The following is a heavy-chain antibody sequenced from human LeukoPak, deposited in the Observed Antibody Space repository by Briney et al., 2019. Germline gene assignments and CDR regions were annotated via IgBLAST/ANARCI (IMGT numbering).Heavy chain of an antibody. J-gene: IGHJ5*02. CDR3: ARVRIAATGLGAFAP. D-gene: IGHD6-13*01. CDR1: GFTFRTYA. V-gene: IGHV3-66*01. CDR2: IYSGGIS. Sequence: PGGSLRLSCAASGFTFRTYAMSWVRQAPGKGLEWVSVIYSGGISYYADSVKGRFTISRDNSKNTVSLQMDSLRADDTALYYCARVRIAATGLGAFAPWGQGTLVTVSS.